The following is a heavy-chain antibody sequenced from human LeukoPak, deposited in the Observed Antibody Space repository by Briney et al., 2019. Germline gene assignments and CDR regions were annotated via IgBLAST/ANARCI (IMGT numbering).Heavy chain of an antibody. J-gene: IGHJ4*02. Sequence: PGGSLRLSCAASGFTFSSYGMSWVRQAPGKGLEWVSAISGSGGSTYYADSVKGRFTISRDNSKNTLYLQMNSLRAEDTAVYYCAKGRERNYYDILTGYLSILDYWGQGTLVTVSS. D-gene: IGHD3-9*01. CDR1: GFTFSSYG. CDR3: AKGRERNYYDILTGYLSILDY. CDR2: ISGSGGST. V-gene: IGHV3-23*01.